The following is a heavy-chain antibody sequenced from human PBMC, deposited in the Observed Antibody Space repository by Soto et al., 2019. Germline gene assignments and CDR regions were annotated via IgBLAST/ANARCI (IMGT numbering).Heavy chain of an antibody. V-gene: IGHV4-4*07. CDR3: ARDMHDYSNPYGMDV. J-gene: IGHJ6*02. CDR2: IYTSGST. Sequence: QVQLQESGPGLVKPSETLSLTCTVSGGSISSYYWSWIRQPAGKGLEWIGRIYTSGSTNYNPSLKSRVTMSVDTSKNQYSLKLSSVTAADTAVYYCARDMHDYSNPYGMDVWGQGTTVTVSS. CDR1: GGSISSYY. D-gene: IGHD4-4*01.